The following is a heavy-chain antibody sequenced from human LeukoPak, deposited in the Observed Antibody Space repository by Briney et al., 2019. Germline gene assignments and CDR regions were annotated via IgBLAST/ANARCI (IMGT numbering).Heavy chain of an antibody. CDR2: ISSSGTTI. V-gene: IGHV3-11*04. Sequence: PGGSLRLSCAASGFTFTEFYMSWIRQAPGKGLEWVSYISSSGTTIYYADSVMGRFTISRDNAKNSLYLQMNSLRAEDTAVYYCARDSLGTTADWGQGTLVTVSS. CDR1: GFTFTEFY. CDR3: ARDSLGTTAD. J-gene: IGHJ4*02. D-gene: IGHD4-17*01.